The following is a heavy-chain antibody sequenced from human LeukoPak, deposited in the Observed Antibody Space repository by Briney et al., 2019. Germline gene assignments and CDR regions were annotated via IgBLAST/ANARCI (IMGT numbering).Heavy chain of an antibody. CDR1: GFTFSSYS. D-gene: IGHD2-21*02. V-gene: IGHV3-21*04. Sequence: GGSLRLSCAASGFTFSSYSMNWVRQAPGKGLEWVSSISSSSSYIYYADSVKGRFTMSRDNAKNSLYLQMNSLRVEDTAVYYCARVGVTAFDIWGQGTMVTVSS. CDR3: ARVGVTAFDI. J-gene: IGHJ3*02. CDR2: ISSSSSYI.